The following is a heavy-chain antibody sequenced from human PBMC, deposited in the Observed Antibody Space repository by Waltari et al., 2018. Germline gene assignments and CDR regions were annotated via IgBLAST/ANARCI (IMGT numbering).Heavy chain of an antibody. V-gene: IGHV3-11*04. CDR3: AREGDWNLDY. Sequence: QVQLQESGPGLVKPSETLSLTCAVSGYSISSGYYWGWIRQPPGKGLEWVSYISSSSSTIYYADAVKGRFTISRDNAKNSLYLQMNSLRAEDTAVYYCAREGDWNLDYWGQGTLVTVSS. J-gene: IGHJ4*02. CDR2: ISSSSSTI. D-gene: IGHD1-1*01. CDR1: GYSISSGYY.